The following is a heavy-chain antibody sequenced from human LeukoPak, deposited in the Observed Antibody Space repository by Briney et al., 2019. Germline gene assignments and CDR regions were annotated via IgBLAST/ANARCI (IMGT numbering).Heavy chain of an antibody. J-gene: IGHJ4*02. Sequence: GGSLRLSCAASGFTFSPVWMHWVRQAPGKGLMWVSHIINDGSYTTYADSVKGRFTISRDNAKNTVYLQMNSLRAEDTAVYYCAKANYDILTGYYRGLIDYWGQGTLVTVSS. CDR1: GFTFSPVW. D-gene: IGHD3-9*01. CDR3: AKANYDILTGYYRGLIDY. CDR2: IINDGSYT. V-gene: IGHV3-74*01.